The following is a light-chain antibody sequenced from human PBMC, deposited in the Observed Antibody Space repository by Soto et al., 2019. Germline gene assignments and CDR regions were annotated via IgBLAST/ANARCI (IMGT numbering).Light chain of an antibody. J-gene: IGKJ4*01. CDR2: TSS. CDR1: QGIGNY. CDR3: QKHDGVPLT. Sequence: DIQMTQSPSSLSASVGDRVTITCRASQGIGNYLSWYQQKPGKVPKLLIYTSSTLQSGVPSRFSGSRSGTDFTLTISSLQPEDVATYYCQKHDGVPLTFGGGTKVEIK. V-gene: IGKV1-27*01.